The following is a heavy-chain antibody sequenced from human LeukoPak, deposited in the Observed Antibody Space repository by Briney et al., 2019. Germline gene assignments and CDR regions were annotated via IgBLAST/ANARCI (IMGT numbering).Heavy chain of an antibody. V-gene: IGHV4-39*07. J-gene: IGHJ4*02. D-gene: IGHD5-18*01. CDR3: ARGTGYSYGVFNY. Sequence: SETLSLTCTVSGGSISSSTDNWGWIRQPPRKGLEWIGRIYTSGSTNYNPSLKSRVTISVDTSKNQFSLKLSSVTAADTAVYYCARGTGYSYGVFNYWGQGTLVTVSS. CDR2: IYTSGST. CDR1: GGSISSSTDN.